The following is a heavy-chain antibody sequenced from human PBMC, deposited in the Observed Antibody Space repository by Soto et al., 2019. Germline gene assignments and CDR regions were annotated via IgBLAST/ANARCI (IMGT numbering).Heavy chain of an antibody. CDR2: IYYSGGT. V-gene: IGHV4-39*01. CDR1: GGSISSSSYY. D-gene: IGHD3-22*01. CDR3: ARRANYYDSSGYYYDFDY. Sequence: SETLSLTCTVSGGSISSSSYYWVWIRHPPGNGLEWIGSIYYSGGTYYNPSLKSRVTISVDTSKNQFSLKLSSVTAADTAVYYCARRANYYDSSGYYYDFDYWGQGTLVTVSS. J-gene: IGHJ4*02.